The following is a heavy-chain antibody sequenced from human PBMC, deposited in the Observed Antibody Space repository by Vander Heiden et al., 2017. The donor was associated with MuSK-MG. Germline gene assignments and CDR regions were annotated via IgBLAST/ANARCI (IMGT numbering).Heavy chain of an antibody. Sequence: QVQLQQWGAGLLKPSETMSITCAGYGGYFSGYYWSWIRQPPGKGLEWIGEINHSGSTNYNPSLKSRVTISVDTSKNQFSLKLSSVTAADTAVYYCARERDLARKGHYYGSGSLGMDVWGQGTTVTVSS. J-gene: IGHJ6*02. V-gene: IGHV4-34*01. CDR2: INHSGST. CDR1: GGYFSGYY. CDR3: ARERDLARKGHYYGSGSLGMDV. D-gene: IGHD3-10*01.